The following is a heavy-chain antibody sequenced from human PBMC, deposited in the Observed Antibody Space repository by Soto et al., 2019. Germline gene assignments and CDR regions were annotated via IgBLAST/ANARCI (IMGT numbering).Heavy chain of an antibody. CDR1: GFTFTSYA. Sequence: GGSLRLSCAASGFTFTSYAISWVRQAPGRGLEWVSAISSSGGSRYYADSVKGRFTISRDSSKKTLYLRMNSLRAEDTAVYYCAKDRVVPAGIWSGFDCWGQGTLVTVSS. V-gene: IGHV3-23*01. J-gene: IGHJ4*02. D-gene: IGHD2-2*02. CDR3: AKDRVVPAGIWSGFDC. CDR2: ISSSGGSR.